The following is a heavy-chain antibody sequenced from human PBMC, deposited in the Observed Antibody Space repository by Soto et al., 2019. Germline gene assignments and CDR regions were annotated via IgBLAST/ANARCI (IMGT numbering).Heavy chain of an antibody. Sequence: QVQLVQSGAEVKKPGSSVKVSCKASGGTFSSYAISWVRQAPGQGLEWMGGIIPIFGTANYAQKFQGRVTITADESTSTAYMELSSLRSEDTAVYYCAGGRGAYCGGDCYSWGADAFDIWGQGTMVTVSS. D-gene: IGHD2-21*02. J-gene: IGHJ3*02. CDR1: GGTFSSYA. CDR3: AGGRGAYCGGDCYSWGADAFDI. CDR2: IIPIFGTA. V-gene: IGHV1-69*01.